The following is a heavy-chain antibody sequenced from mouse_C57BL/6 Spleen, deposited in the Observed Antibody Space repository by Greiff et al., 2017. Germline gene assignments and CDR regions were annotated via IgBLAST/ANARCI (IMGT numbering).Heavy chain of an antibody. CDR3: GRAYYSNEVYFDY. CDR2: IDPSDSYT. Sequence: QFQLQQPGAELVMPGASVKLSCKASGYTFTSYWMHWVKQRPGQGLEWIGEIDPSDSYTNYNQKFKGKATLTVDKSSSTAYMQLSSLTSEDSAVYYGGRAYYSNEVYFDYWGQGTTLTVSS. CDR1: GYTFTSYW. D-gene: IGHD2-5*01. J-gene: IGHJ2*01. V-gene: IGHV1-69*01.